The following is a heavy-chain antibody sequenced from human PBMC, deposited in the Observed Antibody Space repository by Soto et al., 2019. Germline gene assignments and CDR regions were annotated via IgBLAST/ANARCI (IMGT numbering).Heavy chain of an antibody. CDR3: AKDPAGIAVAGTFDY. J-gene: IGHJ4*02. V-gene: IGHV3-30*18. D-gene: IGHD6-19*01. Sequence: QVRLVESGGGVVQPGRSLRLSCAASGFTFSSYGMHWVRQAPGKGLEWVAVISYDGSNKYYADSVKGRFTISRDNSKNTQYLQMNSLRAEDTAVYYCAKDPAGIAVAGTFDYWGQGTLVTVSS. CDR2: ISYDGSNK. CDR1: GFTFSSYG.